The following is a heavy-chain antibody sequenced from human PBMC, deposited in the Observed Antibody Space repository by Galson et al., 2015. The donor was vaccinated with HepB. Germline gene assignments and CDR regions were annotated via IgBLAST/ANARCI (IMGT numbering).Heavy chain of an antibody. CDR2: ISSSSSTI. CDR1: GFTFSDSI. CDR3: ARGEVY. V-gene: IGHV3-48*04. J-gene: IGHJ4*02. Sequence: SLRLSCAASGFTFSDSIMNWVRQAPGKGLEWVSYISSSSSTIYYADSVKGRFTISRDNAKNSLYLQMNSLRAEDTAVYYCARGEVYWGQGTLVTVSS.